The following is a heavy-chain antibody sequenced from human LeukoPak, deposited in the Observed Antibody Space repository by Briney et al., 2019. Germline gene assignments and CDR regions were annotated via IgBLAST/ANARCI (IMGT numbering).Heavy chain of an antibody. CDR1: GFTFSSYE. V-gene: IGHV3-48*03. J-gene: IGHJ4*02. D-gene: IGHD5-18*01. Sequence: GGSLRLSCAASGFTFSSYEMNWVRQAPGKGLEWVSYISSSGSTIYYADSVKGRFTISGDNAKDSLYLQMNSLRAEDTAVYYCARGGYSYGYPSRYFDYWGQGTLVTVSS. CDR3: ARGGYSYGYPSRYFDY. CDR2: ISSSGSTI.